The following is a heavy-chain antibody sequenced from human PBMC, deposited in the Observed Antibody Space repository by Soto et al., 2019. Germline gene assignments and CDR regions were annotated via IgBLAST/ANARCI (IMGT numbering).Heavy chain of an antibody. CDR2: ISYDGTYV. CDR3: ATARWLPLIGS. D-gene: IGHD2-15*01. Sequence: QVQLVESGGAVVQPGGSLRLSCAASGFTFSSYNMHWVRLAPGKGLEWVAVISYDGTYVYYGDSVKGRFTISRDNSKSIVYLQMSSLRAEDTAVYYCATARWLPLIGSWGQGTLVTVSP. V-gene: IGHV3-30*03. CDR1: GFTFSSYN. J-gene: IGHJ5*02.